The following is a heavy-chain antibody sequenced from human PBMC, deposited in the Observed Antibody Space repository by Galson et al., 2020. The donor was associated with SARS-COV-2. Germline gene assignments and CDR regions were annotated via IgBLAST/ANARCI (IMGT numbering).Heavy chain of an antibody. D-gene: IGHD6-19*01. CDR2: IHTSGTT. CDR1: GASLSFGSYY. J-gene: IGHJ4*02. V-gene: IGHV4-61*02. Sequence: SQTLSLTCTVSGASLSFGSYYWSWLRQPAGKGLESIGRIHTSGTTNYNPSLKSRVSISADTSKNQFSLTLTSVTAADTAVYYCARWGSGWSEEYYFDYWGQGNLVTVPS. CDR3: ARWGSGWSEEYYFDY.